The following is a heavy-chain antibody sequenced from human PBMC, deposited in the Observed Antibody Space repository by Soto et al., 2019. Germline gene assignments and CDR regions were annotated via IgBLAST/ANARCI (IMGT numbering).Heavy chain of an antibody. D-gene: IGHD3-3*01. CDR3: ARDMRGLIRFLESLPYYGMDV. J-gene: IGHJ6*02. V-gene: IGHV3-21*01. CDR2: ISSSSSYI. CDR1: GFTFSSYS. Sequence: EVQLVESGGGLVKPGGSLRLSCAASGFTFSSYSMNWVRQAPGKGLEWVSSISSSSSYIYYADSVKGRFTISRDNAKNSLYLQMNSLRAEDTAVYYCARDMRGLIRFLESLPYYGMDVWGQGTTVTVSS.